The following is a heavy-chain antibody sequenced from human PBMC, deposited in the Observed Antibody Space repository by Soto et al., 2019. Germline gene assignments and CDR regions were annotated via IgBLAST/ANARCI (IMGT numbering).Heavy chain of an antibody. CDR1: GGSISSYY. Sequence: QVQLQESGPRLVKPSETLSLTCTVSGGSISSYYWSWIRQAPGKGPEWIGYVYHSGSTNYNPSLRSRVTMSLDTSKNQFSLNLNSVTAADTAVYYCAPRPPGPWHGVFDYWGQGSLVTVSS. V-gene: IGHV4-59*01. CDR2: VYHSGST. J-gene: IGHJ4*02. CDR3: APRPPGPWHGVFDY. D-gene: IGHD3-10*01.